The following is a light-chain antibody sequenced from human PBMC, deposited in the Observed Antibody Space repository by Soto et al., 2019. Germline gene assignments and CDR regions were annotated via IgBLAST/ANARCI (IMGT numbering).Light chain of an antibody. V-gene: IGLV2-14*01. CDR3: SSYTSSSTLKV. Sequence: QLVLTQPASVSGSPGQSITISCTGTSSDVGGYNYVSWYRQHPGKAPKLMIYDVSNRPSGVSNRFSGSKSGNTASLTISGLQAEDEADYYCSSYTSSSTLKVFGGGTKVTVL. CDR2: DVS. J-gene: IGLJ2*01. CDR1: SSDVGGYNY.